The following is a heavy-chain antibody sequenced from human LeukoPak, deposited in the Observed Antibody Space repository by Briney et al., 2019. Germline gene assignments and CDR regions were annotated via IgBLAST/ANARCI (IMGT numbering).Heavy chain of an antibody. V-gene: IGHV3-48*01. J-gene: IGHJ4*02. D-gene: IGHD2-21*01. CDR3: AREAFGGDLGY. Sequence: PGGSLRLSCAASGFTFSSYSMNWVRQAPGKGLEWVSYISSSSSTIYYADSVKGRFTISRDNAKNSLYLQMNSLRAEDTAVYYCAREAFGGDLGYWGQGTLVTVSS. CDR2: ISSSSSTI. CDR1: GFTFSSYS.